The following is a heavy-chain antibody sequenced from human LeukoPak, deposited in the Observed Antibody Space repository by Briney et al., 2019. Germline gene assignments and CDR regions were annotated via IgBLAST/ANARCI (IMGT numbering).Heavy chain of an antibody. V-gene: IGHV1-46*01. CDR3: ARAFQSLGGLSLPDY. CDR1: GYTFTSYY. CDR2: INPSGGST. D-gene: IGHD3-16*02. Sequence: ASVKVSCKASGYTFTSYYMHWVRQAPGQGPEWMGIINPSGGSTSYAQKFQGRVTMTRDMSTSTVYMELSSLRSEDTAVYYCARAFQSLGGLSLPDYWGQGTLVTVSS. J-gene: IGHJ4*02.